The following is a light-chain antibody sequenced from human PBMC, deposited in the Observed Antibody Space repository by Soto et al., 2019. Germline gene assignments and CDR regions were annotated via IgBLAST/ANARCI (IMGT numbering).Light chain of an antibody. V-gene: IGKV1-39*01. Sequence: DIRMTQSPSSLSASIGDRVTITCRASQSISTYLNWYQQKPGKAPKLLIYTASSLQSGVPSRFSGGGSGTDFTLTISSLQPEDFATYSCQQSYNTPFTFGPGTKVDIK. CDR3: QQSYNTPFT. CDR1: QSISTY. J-gene: IGKJ3*01. CDR2: TAS.